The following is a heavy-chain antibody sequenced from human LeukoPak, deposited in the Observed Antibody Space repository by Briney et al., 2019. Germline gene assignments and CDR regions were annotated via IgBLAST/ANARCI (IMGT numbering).Heavy chain of an antibody. D-gene: IGHD6-19*01. V-gene: IGHV4-59*01. J-gene: IGHJ4*02. CDR2: ISSSGNT. CDR1: GGSITNYY. CDR3: ARGPPDSQWLVWYYFDY. Sequence: SETLSLTCTVSGGSITNYYWSWIRQSPGKGLEWIGYISSSGNTNYNAALKGRVTISVDTYKNHFPLILSSVTAADTAVYYCARGPPDSQWLVWYYFDYWGQGTLVTVSS.